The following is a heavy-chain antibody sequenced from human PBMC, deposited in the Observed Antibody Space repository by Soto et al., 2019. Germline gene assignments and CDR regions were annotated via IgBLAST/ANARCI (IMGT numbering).Heavy chain of an antibody. D-gene: IGHD1-1*01. Sequence: TSETLSLTCTVSGASINSGGYYWSWIRQLPGKGLEWIGYIYATGTTDYNPSLKSRVMMSVDTSKKQFSLKLRSVTAADTAVYYCVRDGTKTLRDWFDPWGQGISVTVSS. CDR1: GASINSGGYY. CDR3: VRDGTKTLRDWFDP. CDR2: IYATGTT. V-gene: IGHV4-31*03. J-gene: IGHJ5*02.